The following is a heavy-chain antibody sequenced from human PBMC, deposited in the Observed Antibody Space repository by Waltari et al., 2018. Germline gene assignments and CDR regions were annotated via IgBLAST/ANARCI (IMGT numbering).Heavy chain of an antibody. CDR1: GGSISSSSYY. D-gene: IGHD3-22*01. V-gene: IGHV4-39*07. CDR3: AREGDTTYYYDSSGYYNY. CDR2: IYYSGST. J-gene: IGHJ4*02. Sequence: QLQLQESGPGLVKPSETLSLTCTVSGGSISSSSYYWGWIRQPPGKGLEWIGSIYYSGSTADNPSLKSRVTLSVDTSKNQFSLKLGSVTAADTAVYYCAREGDTTYYYDSSGYYNYWGQGTLVTVSS.